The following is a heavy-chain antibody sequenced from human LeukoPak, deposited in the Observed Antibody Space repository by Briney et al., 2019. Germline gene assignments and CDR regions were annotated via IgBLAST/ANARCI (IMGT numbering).Heavy chain of an antibody. CDR2: ISNDGSNE. CDR1: GFSFSNYG. Sequence: GRSLRLSCTASGFSFSNYGMHWVRQAPGKGLEWVALISNDGSNEYYADSMKGRFTISRDNSRNTLYLQMNSLRVDDMAVYYCAKVHYSPVLPDYWGQGTLVTVSS. D-gene: IGHD2-21*01. V-gene: IGHV3-30*18. J-gene: IGHJ4*02. CDR3: AKVHYSPVLPDY.